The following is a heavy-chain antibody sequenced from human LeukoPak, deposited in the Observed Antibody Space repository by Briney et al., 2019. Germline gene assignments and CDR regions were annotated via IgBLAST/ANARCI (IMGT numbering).Heavy chain of an antibody. Sequence: GGSLRPSCVASGFTFSTYDMQWVRQAPGKGLEWVSGINRSGRTYYTDSVKGRFTISRDNSKSTLYLEMNSLRAEDTAVYYCAQGGYFAFDFWGQGTMVTVSS. V-gene: IGHV3-23*01. CDR1: GFTFSTYD. D-gene: IGHD2-2*03. CDR3: AQGGYFAFDF. J-gene: IGHJ3*01. CDR2: INRSGRT.